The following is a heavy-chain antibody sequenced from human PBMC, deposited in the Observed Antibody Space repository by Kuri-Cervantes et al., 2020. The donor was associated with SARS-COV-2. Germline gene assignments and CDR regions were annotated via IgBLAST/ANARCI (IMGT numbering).Heavy chain of an antibody. J-gene: IGHJ6*03. CDR1: GGTFSSYA. D-gene: IGHD3-16*01. V-gene: IGHV1-69*05. CDR2: TIPILGTA. CDR3: ARGFWGSSYYYYMDV. Sequence: SVKVSCKASGGTFSSYAINWVRQAPGQGLEWTGGTIPILGTAKYAQKFQGRVTITTDESTSTAYMELTSLRHEDTAVYYCARGFWGSSYYYYMDVWGKGTTVTVSS.